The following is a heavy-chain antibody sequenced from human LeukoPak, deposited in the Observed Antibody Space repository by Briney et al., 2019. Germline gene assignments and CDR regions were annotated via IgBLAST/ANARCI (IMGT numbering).Heavy chain of an antibody. CDR1: GFTFSSSA. CDR2: ISASGGST. V-gene: IGHV3-23*01. J-gene: IGHJ4*02. CDR3: AKDRSDYVWGSYRPLL. Sequence: GGSLRLSCAASGFTFSSSAMSWVRQVPGKGLEWVSGISASGGSTYYADSVRGRFTISRDNSKNTLYVQMNSLRAEDTAVYYCAKDRSDYVWGSYRPLLWGQGTLVTVSS. D-gene: IGHD3-16*02.